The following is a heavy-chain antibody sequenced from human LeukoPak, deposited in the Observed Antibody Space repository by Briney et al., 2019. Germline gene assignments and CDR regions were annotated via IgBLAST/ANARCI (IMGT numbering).Heavy chain of an antibody. D-gene: IGHD3-3*01. V-gene: IGHV7-4-1*02. CDR1: GYTFTSYA. CDR3: ARDLRNTDFWSAPDY. Sequence: ASVKVSCKASGYTFTSYAMNWVRQAPGQGLEWMGWINTNTGNPTYAQGFTGRFVFSLDTSVSTAYLQISSLKAEDTAVYYCARDLRNTDFWSAPDYWGQGTLVTVSS. J-gene: IGHJ4*02. CDR2: INTNTGNP.